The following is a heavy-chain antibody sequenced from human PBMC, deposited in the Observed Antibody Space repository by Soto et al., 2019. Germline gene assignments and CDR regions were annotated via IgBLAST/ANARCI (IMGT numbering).Heavy chain of an antibody. CDR2: ISFDSNKI. J-gene: IGHJ4*02. V-gene: IGHV3-30*18. CDR1: GFTCSNYG. Sequence: SLRLSCAASGFTCSNYGMHWVRQAPGKGLEWVAVISFDSNKINYADSVKGRFTVSRDNSKNTVYLQMNSLRVEDTAVYYCAKMNLQQLVRGGFDCWGQGTLVTVSS. CDR3: AKMNLQQLVRGGFDC. D-gene: IGHD6-13*01.